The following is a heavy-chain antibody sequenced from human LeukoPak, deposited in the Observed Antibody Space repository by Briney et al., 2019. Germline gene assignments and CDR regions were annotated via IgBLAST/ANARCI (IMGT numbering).Heavy chain of an antibody. CDR1: GFTFSSYS. V-gene: IGHV3-48*01. D-gene: IGHD6-13*01. Sequence: GGSLRLSCAASGFTFSSYSMNWVRQAPGKGLEWVSYISSSSSTLYYADSVKGRFTISRDNAKNSLYLQMNSLRAEDTAVYYCARVAYSSSWYYYYMDVWGKGTTVTVSS. CDR2: ISSSSSTL. CDR3: ARVAYSSSWYYYYMDV. J-gene: IGHJ6*03.